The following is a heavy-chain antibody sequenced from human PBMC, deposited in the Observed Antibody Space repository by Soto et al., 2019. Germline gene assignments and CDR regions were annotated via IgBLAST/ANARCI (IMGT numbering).Heavy chain of an antibody. J-gene: IGHJ4*02. V-gene: IGHV4-34*01. CDR1: GGSFSGYY. CDR2: INHSGST. D-gene: IGHD2-21*02. CDR3: ARGLMLLYCGGDCYPLDY. Sequence: SETLSLTCAVYGGSFSGYYWSWIRQPPGKGLEWIGEINHSGSTNYNPSLKSRVTISVDTSKNQFSLKLSSVTAADTAVYYCARGLMLLYCGGDCYPLDYWAREPWSPSPQ.